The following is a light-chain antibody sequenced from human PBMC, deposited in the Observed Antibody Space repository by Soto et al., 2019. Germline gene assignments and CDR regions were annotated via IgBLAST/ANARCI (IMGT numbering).Light chain of an antibody. CDR3: CSYAGSSTGV. CDR2: EVT. Sequence: QSALTQPASVSGSPGQSITISCTGSSSDIGGYDYVSWYQQHPDKAPKLIIYEVTNRPSGVSIRFSGSKSGNTASLTVSGLQAEDEADYYCCSYAGSSTGVFGTGTKLTVL. V-gene: IGLV2-14*01. J-gene: IGLJ1*01. CDR1: SSDIGGYDY.